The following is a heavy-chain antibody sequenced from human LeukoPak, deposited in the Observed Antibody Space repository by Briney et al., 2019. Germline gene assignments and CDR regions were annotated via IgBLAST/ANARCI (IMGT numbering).Heavy chain of an antibody. V-gene: IGHV4-38-2*02. CDR1: GYSIGRDYY. D-gene: IGHD5-12*01. CDR3: ARDGGYPTTDEGFDP. Sequence: SETLSLTRKVSGYSIGRDYYWAWLRQPPGKGLEWIGSIFHTGRTVYNPSYESRLTISMDTSKNEFFLRLNSVTAADTAVYFCARDGGYPTTDEGFDPWGLGTLVTVSS. CDR2: IFHTGRT. J-gene: IGHJ5*02.